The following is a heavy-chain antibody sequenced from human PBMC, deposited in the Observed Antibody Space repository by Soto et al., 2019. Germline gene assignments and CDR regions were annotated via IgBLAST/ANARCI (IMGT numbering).Heavy chain of an antibody. J-gene: IGHJ4*02. CDR2: INHSGGT. CDR3: ARVVCTNGVCYNYFDY. Sequence: SETLSLTCAVYGGSFSGYYWSWIRQPPGKGLEWIGEINHSGGTNYNPSLKSRVTISVDTSKNQFSLKLSSVTAADTAVYYCARVVCTNGVCYNYFDYWGQGTLVTVSS. V-gene: IGHV4-34*01. D-gene: IGHD2-8*01. CDR1: GGSFSGYY.